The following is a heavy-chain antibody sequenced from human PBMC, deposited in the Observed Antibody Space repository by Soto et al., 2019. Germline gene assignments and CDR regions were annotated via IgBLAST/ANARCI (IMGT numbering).Heavy chain of an antibody. Sequence: GESLKISCKGSGYSFTSYWIGWVRQMPGKGLEWMGIIYPGDSDTRYSPSFQGQVTISADKSISTAYLQWSSLESEDTAVYYCARGRSSRELYPTYFDYWGQGTLVTVSS. CDR3: ARGRSSRELYPTYFDY. J-gene: IGHJ4*02. V-gene: IGHV5-51*01. D-gene: IGHD3-10*01. CDR2: IYPGDSDT. CDR1: GYSFTSYW.